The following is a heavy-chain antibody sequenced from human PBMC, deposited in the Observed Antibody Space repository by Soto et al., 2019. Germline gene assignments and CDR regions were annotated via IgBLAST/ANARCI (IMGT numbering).Heavy chain of an antibody. CDR1: GFTFSSYW. CDR3: ARDEDSSGFLKAFDI. D-gene: IGHD3-22*01. CDR2: INSDGSST. J-gene: IGHJ3*02. V-gene: IGHV3-74*01. Sequence: GGSLRLSCAASGFTFSSYWMHWVRQAPGKGLVWVSRINSDGSSTSYADSVKGRFTISRDNAKNTLYLQMNSLRAEDTAVYYCARDEDSSGFLKAFDIWGQGTMVTVSS.